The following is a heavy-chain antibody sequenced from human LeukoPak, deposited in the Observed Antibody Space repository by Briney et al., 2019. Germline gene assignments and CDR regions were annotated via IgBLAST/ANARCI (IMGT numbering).Heavy chain of an antibody. CDR1: GGYISSYY. J-gene: IGHJ4*02. CDR2: MSHSGST. Sequence: AETLSLTCTVSGGYISSYYLSWIRQPPGKGLEWISYMSHSGSTNYSPSLKSRVTISLDTSRNQFSLKLTSVTAADTAMYYCARGRTSFDYWGQGTLVTVSS. CDR3: ARGRTSFDY. V-gene: IGHV4-59*01. D-gene: IGHD4/OR15-4a*01.